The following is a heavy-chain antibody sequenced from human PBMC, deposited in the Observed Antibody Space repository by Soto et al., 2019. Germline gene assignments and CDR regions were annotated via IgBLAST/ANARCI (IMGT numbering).Heavy chain of an antibody. V-gene: IGHV3-23*01. CDR2: ISGSGGST. J-gene: IGHJ6*02. D-gene: IGHD6-13*01. Sequence: PGGSLRLSCAASGFTFSSYAMSWVRQAPGKGLEWVSAISGSGGSTYYADSVKGRFTISRDNSKNTLYLQMNSLRAEDTAVYYCAKGRTVDGCSWYDAAYYYYGMDVWGQGTTVTVS. CDR1: GFTFSSYA. CDR3: AKGRTVDGCSWYDAAYYYYGMDV.